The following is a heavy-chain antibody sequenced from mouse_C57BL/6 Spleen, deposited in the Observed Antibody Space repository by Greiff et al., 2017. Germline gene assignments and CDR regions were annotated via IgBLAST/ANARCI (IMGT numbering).Heavy chain of an antibody. CDR1: GYTFTSYW. J-gene: IGHJ1*03. V-gene: IGHV1-52*01. CDR2: IDPSDSET. Sequence: QVQLQQPGAELVRPGSSVKLSCKASGYTFTSYWMHWVKQRPIQGLEWIGNIDPSDSETHYNQKFKDKATLTVDKSSSTAYMQLSSLTSEDSAVYYCARPTTVVATNVDVWGTGTTVTVSS. D-gene: IGHD1-1*01. CDR3: ARPTTVVATNVDV.